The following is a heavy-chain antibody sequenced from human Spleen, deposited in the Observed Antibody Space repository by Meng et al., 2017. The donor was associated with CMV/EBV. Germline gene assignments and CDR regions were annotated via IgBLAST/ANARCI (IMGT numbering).Heavy chain of an antibody. CDR3: ARPTLYTYGFRSDHYYGMDV. J-gene: IGHJ6*02. CDR1: GFTFSSYA. V-gene: IGHV3-30-3*01. CDR2: ISYDGSKK. Sequence: GGSLRLSCAASGFTFSSYAMHWVRQSPGKGLDWVAVISYDGSKKYYTDSVKGRFTISRDDSENTLYLHLDSLRTEDTAVYYCARPTLYTYGFRSDHYYGMDVWGQGTTVTVSS. D-gene: IGHD5-18*01.